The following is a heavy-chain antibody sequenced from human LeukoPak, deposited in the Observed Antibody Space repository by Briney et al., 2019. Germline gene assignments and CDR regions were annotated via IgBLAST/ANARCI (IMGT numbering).Heavy chain of an antibody. CDR3: ARRAYCGGDCLEYNWFDP. J-gene: IGHJ5*02. CDR2: IYPGDSDT. CDR1: GYSFTSYW. V-gene: IGHV5-51*01. Sequence: GESLKISCKGSGYSFTSYWIGWVRQMPGKGLDWMGIIYPGDSDTRYSPSFQGQVTISADKSISTAYLQWSSLKASDTAMYYCARRAYCGGDCLEYNWFDPWGQGTLVTVSS. D-gene: IGHD2-21*01.